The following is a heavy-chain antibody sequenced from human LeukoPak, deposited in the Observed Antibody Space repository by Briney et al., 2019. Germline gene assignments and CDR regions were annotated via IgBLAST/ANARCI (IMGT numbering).Heavy chain of an antibody. Sequence: SETLSLTCTVSGGSISSYYWSWIRQPPGKGLEWIGYIYYSGSTNYNPSPRSRVTISVDTSKNQFSLNLKYVTAADTAVYYCARGYCSSSTCQYGDYWGQGTLVTVSS. CDR3: ARGYCSSSTCQYGDY. CDR1: GGSISSYY. CDR2: IYYSGST. J-gene: IGHJ4*02. D-gene: IGHD2-2*01. V-gene: IGHV4-59*01.